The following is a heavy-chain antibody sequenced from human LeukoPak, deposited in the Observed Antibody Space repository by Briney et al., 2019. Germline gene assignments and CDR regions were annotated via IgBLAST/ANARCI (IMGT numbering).Heavy chain of an antibody. D-gene: IGHD1-26*01. CDR1: GYTFTGYY. V-gene: IGHV1-2*02. CDR2: INPNSGGT. J-gene: IGHJ4*02. CDR3: ARDLYSGTYGR. Sequence: GASVKVSCKASGYTFTGYYMHWVRQAPGQGLEWMGWINPNSGGTNYAQKFQGRVTMTRDTSISTAYMEMSRLRSDDTALYYCARDLYSGTYGRWGQGTLVTVSS.